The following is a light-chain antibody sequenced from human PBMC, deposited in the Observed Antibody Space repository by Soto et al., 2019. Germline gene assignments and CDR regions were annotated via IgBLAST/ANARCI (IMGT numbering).Light chain of an antibody. CDR2: DVT. CDR1: SSDVGGYEY. J-gene: IGLJ1*01. Sequence: QSALSQPASVSGSPGQSITISCTGTSSDVGGYEYVSWYQHQPDKAPKLIIYDVTNRPSGFSTRFSGSKSGNTASLTISGIQTEDEADYYCASITRSSTSVFGTGTKLTVL. V-gene: IGLV2-14*01. CDR3: ASITRSSTSV.